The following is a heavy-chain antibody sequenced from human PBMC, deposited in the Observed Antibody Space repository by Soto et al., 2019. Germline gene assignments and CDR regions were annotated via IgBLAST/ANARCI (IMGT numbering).Heavy chain of an antibody. CDR3: ARDRLRGYDSSGSYS. Sequence: ASVKVSCKASGYTFTSYYMHWVRQAPGQGLEWMGWINPSDGNRNFAQKFEDRVTMTTATSTNTVFLELRSLKSDDTAIYYCARDRLRGYDSSGSYSWGQGTMVTVSS. CDR1: GYTFTSYY. V-gene: IGHV1-18*04. D-gene: IGHD3-22*01. J-gene: IGHJ4*02. CDR2: INPSDGNR.